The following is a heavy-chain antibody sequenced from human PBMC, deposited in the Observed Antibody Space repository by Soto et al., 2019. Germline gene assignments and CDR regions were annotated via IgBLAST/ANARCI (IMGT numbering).Heavy chain of an antibody. J-gene: IGHJ4*02. CDR2: VIPIFGTA. Sequence: QVQLVHSGAEVKKPGSSVEVSCKASGGTFSSYAISWVRQAPGQGLEWMGGVIPIFGTANYAQKFQGRVTIPADESTSTAYIELINLRSEDTAVYYCAREGPLNHCSGGSCYFDHWRQGTLVTVSS. CDR1: GGTFSSYA. D-gene: IGHD2-15*01. CDR3: AREGPLNHCSGGSCYFDH. V-gene: IGHV1-69*01.